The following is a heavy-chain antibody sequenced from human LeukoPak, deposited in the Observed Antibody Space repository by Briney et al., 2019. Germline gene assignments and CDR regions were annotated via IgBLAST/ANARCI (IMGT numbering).Heavy chain of an antibody. V-gene: IGHV1-46*04. D-gene: IGHD3-10*01. CDR1: GYTFTSYY. CDR3: ARIGDYGSGSEGFDP. J-gene: IGHJ5*02. Sequence: ASVKVSCKASGYTFTSYYIHWVRQAPGQGLEWMGIISTVIGTTTYAQKLEDRVTMTRDTSTTTVYMELRSLRSEDTAVYYCARIGDYGSGSEGFDPWGQGTLDTVSS. CDR2: ISTVIGTT.